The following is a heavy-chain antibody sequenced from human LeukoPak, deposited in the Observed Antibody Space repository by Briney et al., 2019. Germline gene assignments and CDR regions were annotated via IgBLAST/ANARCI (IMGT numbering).Heavy chain of an antibody. CDR1: GFTFSNYA. CDR2: ISGSGGST. D-gene: IGHD1-26*01. V-gene: IGHV3-23*01. CDR3: AKDLGIVGATTLDY. Sequence: GGSLRLSCAASGFTFSNYAMSWVRQAPGKGLEWVSAISGSGGSTYYADSVKGRFTISRDNSKNTLYLQMNSLRAEDTAVYYCAKDLGIVGATTLDYWGQGTLVTVSS. J-gene: IGHJ4*02.